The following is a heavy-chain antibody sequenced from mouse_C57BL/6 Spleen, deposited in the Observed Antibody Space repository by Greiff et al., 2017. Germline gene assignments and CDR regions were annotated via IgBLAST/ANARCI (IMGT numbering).Heavy chain of an antibody. J-gene: IGHJ4*01. D-gene: IGHD1-1*01. CDR3: ARQGYYYGSSYDAMDY. CDR2: ISGGGGNT. CDR1: GFTFSSYT. Sequence: VESGGGLVKPGGSLKLSCAASGFTFSSYTMSWVRQTPEKRLEWVATISGGGGNTYYPDSVKGRFTISRDNAKNTLYLRMSSLRSEDTALYYCARQGYYYGSSYDAMDYWGQGTSVTVSS. V-gene: IGHV5-9*01.